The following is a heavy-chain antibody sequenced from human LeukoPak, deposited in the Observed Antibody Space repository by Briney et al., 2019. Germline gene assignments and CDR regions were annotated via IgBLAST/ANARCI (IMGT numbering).Heavy chain of an antibody. CDR2: INPNSGGT. V-gene: IGHV1-2*02. D-gene: IGHD6-6*01. Sequence: ASVKVSCTASGYTFTGYYMHWVRQAPGQGLEWMGWINPNSGGTNYAQKFQGRVTMTRDTSISTAYMELSRLRSDDTAGYYCAGHRDVRRFDYWGQGTLVTVSS. J-gene: IGHJ4*02. CDR1: GYTFTGYY. CDR3: AGHRDVRRFDY.